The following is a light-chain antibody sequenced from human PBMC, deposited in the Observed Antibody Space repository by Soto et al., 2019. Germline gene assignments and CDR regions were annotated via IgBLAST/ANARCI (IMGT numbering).Light chain of an antibody. CDR2: SNN. Sequence: QSVLTQPPSASGTPGQRVTISCSGRNSNIGSNTVNWYQQLPGTAPKLLIYSNNQRPSGVPDRFSGSKSGTSASLAISGLRSEDEADYYCAAWDDSLIGVVFGGGTKLTVL. J-gene: IGLJ2*01. CDR1: NSNIGSNT. V-gene: IGLV1-44*01. CDR3: AAWDDSLIGVV.